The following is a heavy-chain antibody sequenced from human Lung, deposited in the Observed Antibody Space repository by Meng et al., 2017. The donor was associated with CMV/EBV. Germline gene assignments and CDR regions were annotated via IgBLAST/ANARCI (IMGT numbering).Heavy chain of an antibody. D-gene: IGHD6-6*01. Sequence: GGSLRLSCAASGFTFSDYAMHWVRQAPGKGLEWVTVISNAGSIKYYADSVKGRFTISRDNSRNKQYLQLNSRRAEDTAVYYCARHTIGGSSWFFGYWGQGTXVTVYS. CDR3: ARHTIGGSSWFFGY. CDR1: GFTFSDYA. J-gene: IGHJ4*01. V-gene: IGHV3-30-3*01. CDR2: ISNAGSIK.